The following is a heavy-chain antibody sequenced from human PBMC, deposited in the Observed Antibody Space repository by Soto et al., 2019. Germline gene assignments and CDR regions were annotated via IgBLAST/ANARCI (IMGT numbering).Heavy chain of an antibody. V-gene: IGHV4-34*01. D-gene: IGHD2-2*01. CDR1: GGSFSDYY. CDR3: ARARYQLLFKT. J-gene: IGHJ4*02. CDR2: INHSGST. Sequence: PSETLSLTCGVYGGSFSDYYWGWIRQPPGKGLEWIGEINHSGSTNYNPSLRSRVTISVDTPKNQFSLNLSSVTAADTAVYYCARARYQLLFKTWRQGTLVTVS.